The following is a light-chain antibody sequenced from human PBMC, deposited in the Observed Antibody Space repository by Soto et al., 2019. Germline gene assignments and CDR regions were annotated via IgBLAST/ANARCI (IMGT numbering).Light chain of an antibody. CDR1: SSDVGAYNS. CDR3: NSHGGSNNFWV. CDR2: EVN. J-gene: IGLJ3*02. V-gene: IGLV2-8*01. Sequence: QSALTQPPSASGSPGQSVTISCTGTSSDVGAYNSVSWYQQHPGKAPRLMIYEVNKRPSGVPDRFSGSKSGNMASLTVSGLQAEDEADYYCNSHGGSNNFWVFGGGTNLTVL.